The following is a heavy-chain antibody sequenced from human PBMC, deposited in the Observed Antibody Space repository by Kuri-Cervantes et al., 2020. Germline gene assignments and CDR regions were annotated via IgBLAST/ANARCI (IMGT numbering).Heavy chain of an antibody. V-gene: IGHV3-30-3*01. D-gene: IGHD2-21*02. CDR2: ISYDGSNK. CDR3: ATGGGDYFLY. Sequence: GESLKISCAASGFTFSSYAMHWVRQAPGKGLEWVAVISYDGSNKYYADSVQGRFTISRDNSKNTLYLQMNSLRAEDTAVYYCATGGGDYFLYWGQGTLVTVSS. CDR1: GFTFSSYA. J-gene: IGHJ4*02.